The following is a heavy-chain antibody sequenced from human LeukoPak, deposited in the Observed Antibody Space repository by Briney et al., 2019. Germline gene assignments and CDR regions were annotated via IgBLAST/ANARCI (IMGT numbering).Heavy chain of an antibody. CDR2: INPNSGGT. CDR3: ATLPEYSSSSVTWFDP. CDR1: GWAFTCYY. J-gene: IGHJ5*02. Sequence: AAVQVSFQASGWAFTCYYMHWVRPAPGQGGGGRGWINPNSGGTNYTQKFQGRVTMTRDTSISTAYMELSRLRSDDTAVYYCATLPEYSSSSVTWFDPWGQGTLVTVSS. D-gene: IGHD6-6*01. V-gene: IGHV1-2*02.